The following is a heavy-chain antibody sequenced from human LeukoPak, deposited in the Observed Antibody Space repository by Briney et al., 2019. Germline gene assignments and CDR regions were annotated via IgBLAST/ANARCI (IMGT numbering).Heavy chain of an antibody. D-gene: IGHD1-26*01. CDR3: AGGGGVGAKY. V-gene: IGHV4-38-2*02. J-gene: IGHJ4*02. CDR2: IWHSGTT. Sequence: PSETLSLTCSVSGDSITTNYYWAWIRQPPGKGLEWIGCIWHSGTTYYTPSLKDRVTISVDTSKNQFSLNPRSMTAADTAVYYCAGGGGVGAKYWGQGTLVTVSS. CDR1: GDSITTNYY.